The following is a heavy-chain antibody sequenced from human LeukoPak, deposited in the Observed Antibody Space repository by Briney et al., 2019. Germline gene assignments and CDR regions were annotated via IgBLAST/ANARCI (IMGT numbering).Heavy chain of an antibody. CDR1: GGTFSSYE. J-gene: IGHJ4*02. D-gene: IGHD3-10*01. CDR3: ARGLKGYYGSGGYDY. Sequence: EASVKVSCKASGGTFSSYEISWVRQAPGQGLEWMGGIIPMFGTAKYAQKFQGRVTITTDKSTSTAYMELSSLRSEDTAVYYCARGLKGYYGSGGYDYWGQGTLVTVSS. CDR2: IIPMFGTA. V-gene: IGHV1-69*05.